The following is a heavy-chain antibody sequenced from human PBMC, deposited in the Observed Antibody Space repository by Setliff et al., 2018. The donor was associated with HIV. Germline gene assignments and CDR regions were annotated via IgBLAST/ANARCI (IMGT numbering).Heavy chain of an antibody. V-gene: IGHV4-39*07. CDR2: TFYSGST. D-gene: IGHD5-18*01. CDR3: ARYSYGYVRDLRFDP. Sequence: SETLSLTCTVSGASVSTTGYYWGWLRQSPGKGLQWIGTTFYSGSTYYNPSLKSRVTISVDTSKNHFSLKLTSVTAADTAVYYCARYSYGYVRDLRFDPWGQGTLVTVSS. J-gene: IGHJ5*02. CDR1: GASVSTTGYY.